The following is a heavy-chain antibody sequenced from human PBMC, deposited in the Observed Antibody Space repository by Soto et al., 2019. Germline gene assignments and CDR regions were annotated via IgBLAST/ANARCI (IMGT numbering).Heavy chain of an antibody. J-gene: IGHJ3*02. CDR1: GFTFSSYA. CDR3: AKSVVVITKSHAFDI. V-gene: IGHV3-23*01. Sequence: PGGSLRLSCAASGFTFSSYAMSWVRQAPGKGLEWVSAISGSGGSTYYADSVEGRFTISRDNSKNTLYLQMNSLRAEDTAVYYCAKSVVVITKSHAFDIWGQGTMVTVSS. CDR2: ISGSGGST. D-gene: IGHD3-22*01.